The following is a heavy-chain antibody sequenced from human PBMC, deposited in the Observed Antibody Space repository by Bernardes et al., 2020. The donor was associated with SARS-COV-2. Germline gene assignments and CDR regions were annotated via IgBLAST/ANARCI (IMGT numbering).Heavy chain of an antibody. CDR2: IGTSGNI. CDR1: GFTFHNYA. V-gene: IGHV3-21*01. Sequence: GGSLRLSCAASGFTFHNYAMSWIRQAPGEGLEWVASIGTSGNIFYADSVKGRFTISRDDGNNSLFLQMTTLRAEDTAVYYCVRDFDVVVMPARRPFLYWGQGTLVTVSS. D-gene: IGHD2-15*01. CDR3: VRDFDVVVMPARRPFLY. J-gene: IGHJ4*02.